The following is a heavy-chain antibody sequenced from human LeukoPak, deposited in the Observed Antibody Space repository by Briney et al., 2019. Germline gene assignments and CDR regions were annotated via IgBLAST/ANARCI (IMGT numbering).Heavy chain of an antibody. CDR2: ISAYNGNT. CDR1: GYTFTSYG. Sequence: ASVKVSCKASGYTFTSYGISWVRQAPGQGLEWMGWISAYNGNTNYAQKLQGRVTMTTDTSTSTAYMELRSLRSDDTAVYYCARNPGIAAAGTREYYYYMDVWGKGTTVTVSS. J-gene: IGHJ6*03. CDR3: ARNPGIAAAGTREYYYYMDV. V-gene: IGHV1-18*01. D-gene: IGHD6-13*01.